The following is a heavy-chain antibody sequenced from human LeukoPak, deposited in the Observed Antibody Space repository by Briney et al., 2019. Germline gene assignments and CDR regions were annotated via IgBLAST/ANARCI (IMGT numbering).Heavy chain of an antibody. CDR3: ARASGYSYGDY. V-gene: IGHV3-33*01. CDR2: IWYDGSNK. D-gene: IGHD5-18*01. Sequence: PGRSLRLSYAASGFTFSSYGMHWVRQAPGKGLEWVAVIWYDGSNKYYADSVKGRFTISRDNSKNTLYLQMNSLRAEDTAVYYCARASGYSYGDYWGQGTLVTVSS. CDR1: GFTFSSYG. J-gene: IGHJ4*02.